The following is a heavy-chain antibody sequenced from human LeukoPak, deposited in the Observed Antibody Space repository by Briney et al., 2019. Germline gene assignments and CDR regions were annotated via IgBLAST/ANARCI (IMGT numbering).Heavy chain of an antibody. CDR1: AYSISSGYY. CDR3: ARSSRSWSTFDN. Sequence: PSETLSLTCTVSAYSISSGYYWGWIRQPPGKGLECTGTIYHSGSTYYNPSLKSRVTISVDTSKNQFSLRLSSVTAADTAVYYCARSSRSWSTFDNWGQGTLVTVSS. D-gene: IGHD2-2*01. J-gene: IGHJ4*02. V-gene: IGHV4-38-2*02. CDR2: IYHSGST.